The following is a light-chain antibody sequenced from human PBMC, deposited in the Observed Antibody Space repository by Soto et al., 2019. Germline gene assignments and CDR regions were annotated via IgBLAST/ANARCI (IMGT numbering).Light chain of an antibody. CDR3: QQDGTSPYT. CDR2: GAS. Sequence: ENGLTQSPGTLLFSRGERATLSCRASQSVSSSYLAWYQQTPVRAPRLLIFGASSTATGIPDRFSGSGSGTDFTLTISRVEPEDFAVYYWQQDGTSPYTFGGGTKVDIK. V-gene: IGKV3-20*01. J-gene: IGKJ4*01. CDR1: QSVSSSY.